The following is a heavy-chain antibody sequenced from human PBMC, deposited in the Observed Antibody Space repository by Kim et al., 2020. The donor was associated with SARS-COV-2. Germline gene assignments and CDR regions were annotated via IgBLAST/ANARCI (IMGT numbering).Heavy chain of an antibody. CDR3: ARVSAAVAGPFFH. CDR1: GFTFSSYA. D-gene: IGHD6-19*01. J-gene: IGHJ1*01. V-gene: IGHV3-30*04. CDR2: ISYDGSNK. Sequence: GGSLRLSCAASGFTFSSYAMHWVRQAPGKGLEWVAVISYDGSNKYYADSVKGRFTISRDNSKNTLYLQMNSLRAEDTAVYYCARVSAAVAGPFFHWGQGTLVTVSS.